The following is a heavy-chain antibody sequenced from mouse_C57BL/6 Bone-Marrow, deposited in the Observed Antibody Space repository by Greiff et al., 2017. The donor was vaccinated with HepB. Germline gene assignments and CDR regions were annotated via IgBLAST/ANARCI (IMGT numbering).Heavy chain of an antibody. J-gene: IGHJ2*01. Sequence: VQLQHPGAELVKPGASVKLSCKASGYTFTSYWMHWVKQRPGQGLEWIGMIHPNSGSTNYNEKFKSKATLTVDKSSSTAYMQLSSLTSEDSAVYYCARSYYYGSRYYFDYWGQGTTLTVSS. CDR1: GYTFTSYW. CDR2: IHPNSGST. D-gene: IGHD1-1*01. CDR3: ARSYYYGSRYYFDY. V-gene: IGHV1-64*01.